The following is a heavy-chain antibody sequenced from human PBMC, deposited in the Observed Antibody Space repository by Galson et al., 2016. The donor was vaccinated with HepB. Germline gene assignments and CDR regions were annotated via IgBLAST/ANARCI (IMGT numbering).Heavy chain of an antibody. CDR3: ARDHSITIFSLLAGDFDY. D-gene: IGHD3-9*01. V-gene: IGHV3-7*01. Sequence: SLRLSCAASGFTFSEDWMTWVRQAPGKGLEWVANIKPDGRETYYVDSVKGRFTISRDNAKNSLYLQMNSLKAEDTAVYYCARDHSITIFSLLAGDFDYWGQGTLVTVSS. CDR2: IKPDGRET. J-gene: IGHJ4*02. CDR1: GFTFSEDW.